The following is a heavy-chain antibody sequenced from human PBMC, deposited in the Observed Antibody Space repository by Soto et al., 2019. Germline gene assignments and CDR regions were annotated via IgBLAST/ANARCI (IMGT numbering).Heavy chain of an antibody. CDR1: GFTFSSYS. D-gene: IGHD6-6*01. V-gene: IGHV3-21*01. J-gene: IGHJ6*02. Sequence: GGSLRLSCAASGFTFSSYSMNWVRQAPGKGLEWVSSISSSSSYIYYADSVKGRFTISRDNAKNSLYLQMNSLRAEDTAVYYCARDREYSSPSVFYYYYGMDVWGQGTTVTVSS. CDR3: ARDREYSSPSVFYYYYGMDV. CDR2: ISSSSSYI.